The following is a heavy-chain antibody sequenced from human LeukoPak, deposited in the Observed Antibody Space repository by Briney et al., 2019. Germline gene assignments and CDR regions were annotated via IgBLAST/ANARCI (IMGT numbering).Heavy chain of an antibody. Sequence: GGSLRLSCAASGFTFSNAWMSWVRQAPGKGLEWVGRIKSKTDGRTTDYAAPVKGRFTISRDDSKNTLYLQMNSLKTEDTAVYYCTTGSAAAGTSYWGQGTLVTVSS. CDR1: GFTFSNAW. CDR2: IKSKTDGRTT. D-gene: IGHD6-13*01. J-gene: IGHJ4*02. V-gene: IGHV3-15*01. CDR3: TTGSAAAGTSY.